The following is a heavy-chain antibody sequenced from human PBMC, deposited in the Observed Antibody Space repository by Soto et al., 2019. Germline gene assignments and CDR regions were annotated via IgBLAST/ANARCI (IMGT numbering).Heavy chain of an antibody. D-gene: IGHD6-13*01. Sequence: QVQLVQSGAEEKKPGASVKVSCKASGYTFTSYAMHWVRQAPGQRLEWMGWINAGNGNTKYSQKFQGRVTITRDTAASTAYMELSSLRSEDTAVYYCARGIAPYYFDYWGQGALVTVSS. V-gene: IGHV1-3*05. CDR3: ARGIAPYYFDY. CDR1: GYTFTSYA. J-gene: IGHJ4*02. CDR2: INAGNGNT.